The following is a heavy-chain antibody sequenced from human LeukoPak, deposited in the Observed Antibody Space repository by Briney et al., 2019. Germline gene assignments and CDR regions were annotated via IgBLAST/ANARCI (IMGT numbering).Heavy chain of an antibody. V-gene: IGHV1-46*01. CDR1: GYTFTSYY. CDR3: AREEVGATWGKWFDP. D-gene: IGHD1-26*01. J-gene: IGHJ5*02. Sequence: ASVKVSCKASGYTFTSYYMHWVRQAPGQGLEWMGIINPSGGSTSYAQKFQGRVTMTRDMSTSTVYMELSSLRSEDTAVYYCAREEVGATWGKWFDPWGQGTLVTVSS. CDR2: INPSGGST.